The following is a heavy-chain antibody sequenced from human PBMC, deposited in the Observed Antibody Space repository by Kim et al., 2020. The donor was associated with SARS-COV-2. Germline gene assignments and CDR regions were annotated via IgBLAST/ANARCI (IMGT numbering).Heavy chain of an antibody. CDR1: GFTFSSYW. V-gene: IGHV3-7*03. J-gene: IGHJ4*02. CDR2: IKQDGSEK. CDR3: ASLGSSSWQYDY. D-gene: IGHD6-13*01. Sequence: GGSLRLSCAASGFTFSSYWMSWVRQAPGKGLECVANIKQDGSEKYYVDSVKGRFTISRDNAKNSLYLQMNSLRAEDTAVYYCASLGSSSWQYDYWGQGTLVTVSS.